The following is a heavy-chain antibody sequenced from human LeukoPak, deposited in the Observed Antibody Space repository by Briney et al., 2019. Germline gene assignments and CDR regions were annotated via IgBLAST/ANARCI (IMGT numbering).Heavy chain of an antibody. CDR1: GYSISSGYY. J-gene: IGHJ6*03. D-gene: IGHD3-3*01. V-gene: IGHV4-38-2*01. Sequence: SETLSLTCDVSGYSISSGYYWGWIRQPPGKGLEWIGSVFHSGTTYYNPSLKSRVTISVDTSKNQLSLKLSSVTVADTAVYYCARLRGSTIFGVVILDYYMDVWGKGTTVTVSS. CDR3: ARLRGSTIFGVVILDYYMDV. CDR2: VFHSGTT.